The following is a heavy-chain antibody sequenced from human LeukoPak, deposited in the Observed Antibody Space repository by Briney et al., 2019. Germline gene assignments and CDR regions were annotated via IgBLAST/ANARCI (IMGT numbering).Heavy chain of an antibody. D-gene: IGHD3-10*01. J-gene: IGHJ6*03. V-gene: IGHV3-20*04. CDR1: GFTFDDYG. CDR2: IKWNGGSI. Sequence: PGGSLRLSCAASGFTFDDYGMSWVRQAPGKGLEWVAGIKWNGGSIGYADSVKGRFTISRDNAKNSLYLQMNSLRTEDTALYYCARAMVRGVIPYQMDVWGKGTRVTVSS. CDR3: ARAMVRGVIPYQMDV.